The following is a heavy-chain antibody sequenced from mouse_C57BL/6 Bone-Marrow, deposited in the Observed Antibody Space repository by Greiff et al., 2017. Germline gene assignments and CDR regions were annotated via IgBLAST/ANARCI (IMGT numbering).Heavy chain of an antibody. CDR2: IDPSDSYT. CDR3: ASCTTGEEYFDV. Sequence: VQLQQPGAELVKPGASVKLSCKASGYTFTSYWMQWVKQRPGQGLEWIGEIDPSDSYTNYNQKFKGKATLTVDTSSSTAYMQLSSLTSEDSAVYYCASCTTGEEYFDVWGTGTTVTVSS. CDR1: GYTFTSYW. J-gene: IGHJ1*03. V-gene: IGHV1-50*01. D-gene: IGHD1-1*01.